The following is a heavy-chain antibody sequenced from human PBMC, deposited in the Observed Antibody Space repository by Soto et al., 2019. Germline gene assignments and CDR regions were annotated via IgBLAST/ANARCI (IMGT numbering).Heavy chain of an antibody. D-gene: IGHD4-17*01. CDR1: GFTFSNYA. V-gene: IGHV3-23*01. CDR3: ANHPGGVRTTTFGY. CDR2: ISGSGGST. J-gene: IGHJ4*02. Sequence: PGGSLRLSCAASGFTFSNYAMSWVRQAPGKGLEWVSAISGSGGSTYYADSVKGRFTISRDNSKNTLYLQMNSLRAEDTAVYYCANHPGGVRTTTFGYWGQGTLVTVSS.